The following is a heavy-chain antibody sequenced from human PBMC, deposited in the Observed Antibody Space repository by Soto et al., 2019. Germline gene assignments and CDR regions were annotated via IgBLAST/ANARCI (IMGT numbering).Heavy chain of an antibody. V-gene: IGHV4-34*01. J-gene: IGHJ6*02. D-gene: IGHD1-7*01. CDR3: ARGLEGHWNWGLYYYYYGMDV. CDR2: INHSGST. Sequence: PSETLSLTCAVYGGSFSGYYWSWIRQPPGKGLEWIGEINHSGSTNYNPSLKSRVTISVDTSKNQFSLKLSSVTAADTAVYYCARGLEGHWNWGLYYYYYGMDVWGQGTTVTV. CDR1: GGSFSGYY.